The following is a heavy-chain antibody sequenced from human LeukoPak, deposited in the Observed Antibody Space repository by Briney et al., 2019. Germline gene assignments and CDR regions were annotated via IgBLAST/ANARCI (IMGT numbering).Heavy chain of an antibody. CDR3: ARVDTAMVIDY. Sequence: ASVKVSCKASGGTFNSYAISWVRQAPGQGLEWMGRIIPILGIANYAQKFQGRVTITADKSTSTAYMELSSLRSEDTAVYYCARVDTAMVIDYWGQGTLVTVSS. J-gene: IGHJ4*02. CDR1: GGTFNSYA. D-gene: IGHD5-18*01. V-gene: IGHV1-69*04. CDR2: IIPILGIA.